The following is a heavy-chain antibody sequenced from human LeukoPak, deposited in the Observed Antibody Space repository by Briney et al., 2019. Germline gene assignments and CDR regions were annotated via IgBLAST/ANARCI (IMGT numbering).Heavy chain of an antibody. CDR3: ANSMELFLEWLLYLDY. J-gene: IGHJ4*02. D-gene: IGHD3-3*01. CDR1: GYSISSGYY. Sequence: ETLSLTCAVSGYSISSGYYWGWIRQPPGKGLEWVSAISGSGGSTYYADSAKGRFTISRDNSKNTLYLQMNSLRAEDTAVYYCANSMELFLEWLLYLDYWGQGTLVTVSS. CDR2: ISGSGGST. V-gene: IGHV3-23*01.